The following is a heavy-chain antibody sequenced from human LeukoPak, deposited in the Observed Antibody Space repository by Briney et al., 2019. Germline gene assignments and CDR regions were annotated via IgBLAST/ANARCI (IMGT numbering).Heavy chain of an antibody. CDR3: VRAFPRFIPVDGTGGGS. Sequence: GASVKVSCKASGYTFTSYDIHWVRQATGQGLEWMGRVNPNRGDTHYAQKFQGRVSLTRDTSKSTAYMELSSLRSEDTVLYYCVRAFPRFIPVDGTGGGSWGQGTLVTVTS. J-gene: IGHJ5*02. CDR2: VNPNRGDT. D-gene: IGHD6-19*01. CDR1: GYTFTSYD. V-gene: IGHV1-8*01.